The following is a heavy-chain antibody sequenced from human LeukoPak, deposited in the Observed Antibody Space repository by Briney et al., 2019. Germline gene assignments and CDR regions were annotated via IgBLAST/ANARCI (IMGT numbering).Heavy chain of an antibody. V-gene: IGHV3-23*01. CDR1: GFTFSSYA. CDR3: AKDPSGRSAPFDY. D-gene: IGHD3-10*01. Sequence: PGGSLRPSCAASGFTFSSYAMSWVRQAPGKGLEWVSAISGSGGSTYYADSVKGRFTISRDNSKNTLYLQMNSLRAEDTAVYYCAKDPSGRSAPFDYWGQGTLVTVSS. CDR2: ISGSGGST. J-gene: IGHJ4*02.